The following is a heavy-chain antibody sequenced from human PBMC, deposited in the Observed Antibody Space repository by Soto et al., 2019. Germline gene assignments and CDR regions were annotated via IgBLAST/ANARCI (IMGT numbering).Heavy chain of an antibody. CDR3: AREYGFGAPRGAFDI. CDR2: IYSGGST. J-gene: IGHJ3*02. V-gene: IGHV3-66*01. CDR1: GFTVSSNY. Sequence: PGGSLRLSCAASGFTVSSNYMSWVRQAPGKGLEWVSVIYSGGSTYYADSVKGRFTISRDNSKNTLYLQMNSLRAEDTAVYYCAREYGFGAPRGAFDIWGQGTTVTVSS. D-gene: IGHD3-10*01.